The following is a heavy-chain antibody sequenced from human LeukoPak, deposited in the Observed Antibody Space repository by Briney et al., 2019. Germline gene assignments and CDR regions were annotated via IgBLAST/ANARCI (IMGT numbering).Heavy chain of an antibody. V-gene: IGHV1-2*02. CDR3: ARDSSSWYSQFDP. J-gene: IGHJ5*02. CDR1: GYTFTGYY. CDR2: INPNSGGT. D-gene: IGHD6-13*01. Sequence: ASVKVSCKASGYTFTGYYMHWVRQAPGQGLEWMGWINPNSGGTNYAQKFQGRVTMTRDTSISTAYMELSRLRSDDTAVYYCARDSSSWYSQFDPWGQGTLVTVSS.